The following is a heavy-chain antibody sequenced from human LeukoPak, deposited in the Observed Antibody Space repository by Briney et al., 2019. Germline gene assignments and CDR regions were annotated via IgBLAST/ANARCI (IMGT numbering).Heavy chain of an antibody. CDR2: ISGSGGST. CDR1: GFTFSSYA. J-gene: IGHJ6*03. V-gene: IGHV3-23*01. CDR3: ARPPIVVVPAAMADYHYCTDV. D-gene: IGHD2-2*01. Sequence: GGSVPLSCAASGFTFSSYAMIWARQPPGKGREWVSAISGSGGSTYYADSVKGRFTISRDNSKNTLYLQMNSLRAEDTAVYYWARPPIVVVPAAMADYHYCTDVWGNGTPVTVSS.